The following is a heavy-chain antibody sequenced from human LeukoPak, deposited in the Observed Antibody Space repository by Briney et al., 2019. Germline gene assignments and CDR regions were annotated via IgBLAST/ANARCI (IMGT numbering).Heavy chain of an antibody. D-gene: IGHD3-9*01. Sequence: QPGGSLRLSCAASGFPFSNYWMHWVRQAPGKGLVWVSRINSDGNGTIYADSVKGRFTISRNNAKNTLSLQMHSLRAEDTAVYYCTRVRGRYDILTGARNYYYYGMDVWGQGTTVTVSS. CDR1: GFPFSNYW. CDR2: INSDGNGT. J-gene: IGHJ6*02. V-gene: IGHV3-74*01. CDR3: TRVRGRYDILTGARNYYYYGMDV.